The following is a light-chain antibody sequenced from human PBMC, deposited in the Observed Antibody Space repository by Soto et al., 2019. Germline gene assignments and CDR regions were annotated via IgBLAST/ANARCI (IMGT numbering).Light chain of an antibody. V-gene: IGKV3-15*01. Sequence: EIVMTQSPATRSVSPGERATLSCRASQNILSNLAWYQQKPGQAPRLLIYGASTRATGIPARFSGSGSGTEFTLTISSLQSEDFEIYYCQQYNNWPITFGQGTRLDIK. J-gene: IGKJ5*01. CDR1: QNILSN. CDR2: GAS. CDR3: QQYNNWPIT.